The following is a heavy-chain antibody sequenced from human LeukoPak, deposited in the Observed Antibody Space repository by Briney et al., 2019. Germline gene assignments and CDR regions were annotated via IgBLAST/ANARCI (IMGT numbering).Heavy chain of an antibody. Sequence: GGSLRLSCAASGFTVSGYWMHWVRQAPGKGLGWVSRINSDGSSTSYADSVKGRFTISRDNAKNTLYLQMNSLRAEDTAVYYCARPDYSSDAFDIWGQGTMVTVSS. CDR1: GFTVSGYW. D-gene: IGHD6-13*01. CDR3: ARPDYSSDAFDI. CDR2: INSDGSST. J-gene: IGHJ3*02. V-gene: IGHV3-74*01.